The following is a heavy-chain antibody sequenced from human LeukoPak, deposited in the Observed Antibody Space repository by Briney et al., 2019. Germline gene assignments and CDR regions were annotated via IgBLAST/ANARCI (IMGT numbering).Heavy chain of an antibody. CDR1: GGSISSGDYY. J-gene: IGHJ4*02. CDR2: IYYSGST. CDR3: ARYCSSRSCYAGGFDY. V-gene: IGHV4-30-4*01. Sequence: PSETLSLTCTVSGGSISSGDYYWSWIRQPPGKGLEWIGYIYYSGSTYYNPSLKSRLTISVDTSKNQFSLKLSSVTAADTAVYYCARYCSSRSCYAGGFDYWGQGTLVTVSS. D-gene: IGHD2-2*01.